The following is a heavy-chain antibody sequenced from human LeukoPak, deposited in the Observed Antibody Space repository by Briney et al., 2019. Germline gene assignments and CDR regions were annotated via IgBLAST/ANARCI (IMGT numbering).Heavy chain of an antibody. D-gene: IGHD2-2*01. V-gene: IGHV6-1*01. CDR2: TYYRSTWYN. CDR1: GDSVSSNSVS. J-gene: IGHJ5*02. CDR3: ARRLTQYDCFDP. Sequence: SQTLSLTCAISGDSVSSNSVSWNWIRQSPSRGLEWLGRTYYRSTWYNDYAVSVRGRIAVNPDTSKNQFSLHLNSVTPEDTAVYYCARRLTQYDCFDPWGQGILVTVSS.